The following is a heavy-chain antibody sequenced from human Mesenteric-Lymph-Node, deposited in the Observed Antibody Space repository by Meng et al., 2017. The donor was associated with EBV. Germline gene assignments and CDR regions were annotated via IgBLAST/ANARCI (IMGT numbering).Heavy chain of an antibody. Sequence: VHLVESGGGVVQLGRFMSRACAAYGFTFSSYKMNWVRQAPGKGLEWFSSISSSSSYIYYADSVKRRFTISRDNAKNSLYLQMNSLRAEDTAVYYCARVISADGRLDYWGQGTLVNVSS. D-gene: IGHD3-10*01. CDR3: ARVISADGRLDY. J-gene: IGHJ4*02. CDR2: ISSSSSYI. V-gene: IGHV3-21*01. CDR1: GFTFSSYK.